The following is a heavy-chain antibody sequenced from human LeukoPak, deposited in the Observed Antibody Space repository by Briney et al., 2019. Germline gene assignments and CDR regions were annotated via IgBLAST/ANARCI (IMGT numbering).Heavy chain of an antibody. V-gene: IGHV1-18*01. CDR2: ISAYNGNT. D-gene: IGHD3-9*01. CDR1: GYTFTSYG. CDR3: AISLDGLGNNDGFDI. Sequence: GASVKVSCKASGYTFTSYGISWVRQAPGQGLEWMGWISAYNGNTNYAQKLQGRVTMTTDTSTSTGYMELRSLRSDDTAVYYCAISLDGLGNNDGFDIWGQGTMVTVSS. J-gene: IGHJ3*02.